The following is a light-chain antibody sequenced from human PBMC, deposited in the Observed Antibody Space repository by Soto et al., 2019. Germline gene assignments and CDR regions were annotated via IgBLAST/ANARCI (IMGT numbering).Light chain of an antibody. CDR1: SSNIGSNT. J-gene: IGLJ2*01. V-gene: IGLV1-44*01. Sequence: HSVLTQPPSASGTPGQRVTISCSGSSSNIGSNTVHWYQQLPGTAPKRLVYNNNQRPSGVPDRLSGSKSGTSASLAISGLQSEDEAEYYCAAWDDSLSGPVFGGGTKLTVL. CDR2: NNN. CDR3: AAWDDSLSGPV.